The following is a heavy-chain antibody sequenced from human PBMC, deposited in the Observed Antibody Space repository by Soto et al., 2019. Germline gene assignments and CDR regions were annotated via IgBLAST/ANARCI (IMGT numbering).Heavy chain of an antibody. CDR1: GFSLSTSGVG. CDR2: IYWNDDK. D-gene: IGHD3-3*01. V-gene: IGHV2-5*01. J-gene: IGHJ4*02. CDR3: AHSHSLPNDFWSGSPIAD. Sequence: QITLKESGPTLVKPTQTLTLTCTFSGFSLSTSGVGVGWIRQPPGKALEWLALIYWNDDKRYSPSLKSRLTITKDTSKNQVVLTMTNMDPVDTATSYCAHSHSLPNDFWSGSPIADWGQGTLVTVSS.